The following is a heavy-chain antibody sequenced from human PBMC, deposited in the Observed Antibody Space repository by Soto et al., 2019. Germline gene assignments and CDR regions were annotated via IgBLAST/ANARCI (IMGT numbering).Heavy chain of an antibody. V-gene: IGHV2-5*01. D-gene: IGHD6-19*01. Sequence: QITLKESGPTLVKPTQTLTLTCTFSGFSLSTSGVGVAWIRQPPGKALECLALIYWNDDKRYSPSLKSRLTITKDTTKNQGVLTMTNMDPVDTATYYCAHSPGQGQWLVRRQVDWFDHWGQGALVAVS. CDR1: GFSLSTSGVG. J-gene: IGHJ5*02. CDR3: AHSPGQGQWLVRRQVDWFDH. CDR2: IYWNDDK.